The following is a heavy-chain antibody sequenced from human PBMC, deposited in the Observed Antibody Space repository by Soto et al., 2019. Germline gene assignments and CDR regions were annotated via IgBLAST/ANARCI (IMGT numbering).Heavy chain of an antibody. Sequence: GGSLRLSCAASGFTFSSYSMNWVRQALGKGLEWVSSISSSSSYIYYADSVKGRFTISRDNAKNSLYLQMNSLRAEDTAVYYCARLGGIISHKPTGGFDYWGQGTLVTVSS. V-gene: IGHV3-21*01. D-gene: IGHD2-15*01. J-gene: IGHJ4*02. CDR3: ARLGGIISHKPTGGFDY. CDR2: ISSSSSYI. CDR1: GFTFSSYS.